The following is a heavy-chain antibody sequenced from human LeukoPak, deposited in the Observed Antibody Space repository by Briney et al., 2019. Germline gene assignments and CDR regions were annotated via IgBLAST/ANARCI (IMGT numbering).Heavy chain of an antibody. V-gene: IGHV4-31*03. CDR2: IYHTGST. CDR3: PTTVGSYFDY. Sequence: PSETLSLTCTVSGGSISSGGYYWSWIRQHPRKGLEWIGYIYHTGSTYYNPSLKSRVTMSVDTSENQFSLNLSSVTAADTAVDYCPTTVGSYFDYWSQGTLVTVSS. CDR1: GGSISSGGYY. J-gene: IGHJ4*02. D-gene: IGHD3-16*01.